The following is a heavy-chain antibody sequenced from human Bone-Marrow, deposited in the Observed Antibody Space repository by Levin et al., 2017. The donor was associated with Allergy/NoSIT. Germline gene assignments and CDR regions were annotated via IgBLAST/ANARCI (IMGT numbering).Heavy chain of an antibody. CDR3: DSVIIWNQYYLDV. J-gene: IGHJ6*02. Sequence: ASETLSLTCTVSGGSIRSNNYYWGWIRQPPGTGLEWIGSIYYNGSTYYNPSLKSRVTILVDTSKNQFSLKLNSVTAADTAVYYCDSVIIWNQYYLDVWGQGTTVTVSS. V-gene: IGHV4-39*07. CDR2: IYYNGST. CDR1: GGSIRSNNYY. D-gene: IGHD2/OR15-2a*01.